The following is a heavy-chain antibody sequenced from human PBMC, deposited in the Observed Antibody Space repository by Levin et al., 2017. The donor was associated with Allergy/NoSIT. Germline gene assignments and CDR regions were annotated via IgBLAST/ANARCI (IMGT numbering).Heavy chain of an antibody. CDR1: GFTFSDHY. D-gene: IGHD3-22*01. V-gene: IGHV3-72*01. CDR2: TRNKANSYTT. J-gene: IGHJ3*02. CDR3: ARQSMIVAYGGAFDI. Sequence: GESLKISCAASGFTFSDHYMDWVRQAPGKGLEWVGRTRNKANSYTTEYAASVKGRFTISRDDSKNSLYLQMNSLKTEDTAVYYCARQSMIVAYGGAFDIWGQGTMVTVSS.